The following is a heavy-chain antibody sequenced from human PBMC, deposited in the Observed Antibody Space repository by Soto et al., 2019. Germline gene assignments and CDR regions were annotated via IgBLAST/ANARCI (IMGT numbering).Heavy chain of an antibody. CDR3: ARVEMATISLDY. J-gene: IGHJ4*02. Sequence: SVKVSCKASGGTFSSYAISWVRQAPGQGLEWMGGIIPIFGTANYAQKFQGRVTITADESTSTAYMELSSLRSEDTAVYYCARVEMATISLDYWGQGTLVTVSS. V-gene: IGHV1-69*13. D-gene: IGHD5-12*01. CDR1: GGTFSSYA. CDR2: IIPIFGTA.